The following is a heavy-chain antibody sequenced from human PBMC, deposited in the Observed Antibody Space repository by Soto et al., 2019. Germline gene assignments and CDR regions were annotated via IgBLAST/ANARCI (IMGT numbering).Heavy chain of an antibody. CDR3: ARGHNSVDQ. Sequence: GGSLRLSCAVSGFTFSDHFMDWVRQAPGKGLEWVGRSGNKADRYATYYAASVKGRFTVSRDDSQSSLYLQMSSLRPEDTAIYYCARGHNSVDQWGQGTLVTVSS. D-gene: IGHD6-13*01. V-gene: IGHV3-72*01. CDR1: GFTFSDHF. CDR2: SGNKADRYAT. J-gene: IGHJ4*02.